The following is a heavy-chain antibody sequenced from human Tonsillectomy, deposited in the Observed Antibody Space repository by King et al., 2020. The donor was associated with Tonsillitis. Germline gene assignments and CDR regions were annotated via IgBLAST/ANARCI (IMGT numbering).Heavy chain of an antibody. CDR1: GFTFSSYS. V-gene: IGHV3-21*01. CDR3: ARDWDCVGDCRLPYYFDY. CDR2: ISSSSSYI. J-gene: IGHJ4*02. D-gene: IGHD2-21*02. Sequence: QLVQSGGGLVKPGGSLRLSCAASGFTFSSYSMNWVRQAPGKGLEWVSSISSSSSYIYYADSVKGRFTISRDNAKNSLYLQMNSLRAEDTAVYYCARDWDCVGDCRLPYYFDYGGQGTLVTVSS.